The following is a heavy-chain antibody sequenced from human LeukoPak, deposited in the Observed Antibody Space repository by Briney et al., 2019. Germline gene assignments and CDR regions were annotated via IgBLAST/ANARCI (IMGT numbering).Heavy chain of an antibody. CDR1: GFTFSSYE. CDR2: ISSSGSTI. Sequence: GGSLRLSCAASGFTFSSYEMNWVRQAPGKGLEWVSYISSSGSTIYYADSVKGRFTISRDNAKNSLYLQMNSRRAEDTAVYYCARDDGYNYLDYWGQGTLVTVSS. J-gene: IGHJ4*02. CDR3: ARDDGYNYLDY. D-gene: IGHD5-24*01. V-gene: IGHV3-48*03.